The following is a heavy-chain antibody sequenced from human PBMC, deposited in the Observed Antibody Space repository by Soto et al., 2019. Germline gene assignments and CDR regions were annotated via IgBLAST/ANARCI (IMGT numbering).Heavy chain of an antibody. CDR3: ARVMITFGGIVDKYYFDY. J-gene: IGHJ4*02. V-gene: IGHV1-2*02. CDR1: GYTFTGYY. D-gene: IGHD3-16*02. CDR2: INPNSGDT. Sequence: GASVKVSCKASGYTFTGYYMHWLRQAPGQGLEWMGWINPNSGDTNYAQKFQGRVTMTRDTSITTASVELSRLRSDDTAMYYCARVMITFGGIVDKYYFDYWGQGTQVTVSS.